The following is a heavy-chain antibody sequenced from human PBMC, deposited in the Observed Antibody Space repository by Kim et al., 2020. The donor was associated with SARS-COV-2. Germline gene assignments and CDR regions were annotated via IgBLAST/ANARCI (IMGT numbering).Heavy chain of an antibody. J-gene: IGHJ6*02. CDR3: ARGHSSSWYAFYYYYGMDV. D-gene: IGHD6-13*01. CDR2: MNPNSGNT. CDR1: GYTFTSYD. Sequence: ASVKVSCKASGYTFTSYDINWVRQATGQGLEWMGWMNPNSGNTGYAQKFQGRVTMTRNTSISTAYMELSSLRSEDTAVYYCARGHSSSWYAFYYYYGMDVWGQGTTVTVSS. V-gene: IGHV1-8*01.